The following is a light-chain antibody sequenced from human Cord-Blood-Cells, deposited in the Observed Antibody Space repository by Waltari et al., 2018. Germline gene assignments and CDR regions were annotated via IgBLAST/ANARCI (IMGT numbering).Light chain of an antibody. J-gene: IGKJ4*01. V-gene: IGKV1-13*02. CDR1: QGISSA. CDR2: DAS. CDR3: QQFNSYPPVT. Sequence: AIQLTQSPSSLSASVGHRVPITCRASQGISSALAWYQQKPGKAPKLLIYDASSLESGVPSRFSGSGSGTDFTLTISSLQPEDFATYYCQQFNSYPPVTFGGGTKVEIK.